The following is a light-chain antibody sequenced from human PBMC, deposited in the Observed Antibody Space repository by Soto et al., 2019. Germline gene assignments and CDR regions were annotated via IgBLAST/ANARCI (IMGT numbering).Light chain of an antibody. Sequence: QSVLTQPASVSGSPGQSITISCTGTSSDVGSYNLVSWYQHHPGKAPKLMIYEGSKRPSGVSNRFSGSKSGNTASLTISGLQAEDEADYYCCSYAGSSTGVVFGGGTKLTVL. V-gene: IGLV2-23*01. CDR3: CSYAGSSTGVV. J-gene: IGLJ2*01. CDR1: SSDVGSYNL. CDR2: EGS.